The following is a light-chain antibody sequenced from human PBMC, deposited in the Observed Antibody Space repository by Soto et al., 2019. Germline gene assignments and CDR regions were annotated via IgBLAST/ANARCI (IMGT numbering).Light chain of an antibody. CDR1: SSDVDAYDY. CDR3: SSFTTSTPDV. Sequence: QSALTQPASVSGSPGQSITISCTGTSSDVDAYDYVSWYQQHPGEVPKLMIFHVSDRPSGVSNRFSGSKSGNTASLTISGLQAEDEADYYCSSFTTSTPDVFGTGTKLTVL. CDR2: HVS. J-gene: IGLJ1*01. V-gene: IGLV2-14*03.